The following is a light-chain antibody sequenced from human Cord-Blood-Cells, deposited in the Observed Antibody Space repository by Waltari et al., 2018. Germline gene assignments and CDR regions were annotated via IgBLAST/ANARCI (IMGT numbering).Light chain of an antibody. V-gene: IGLV3-19*01. CDR1: SLRSNY. CDR2: GKN. Sequence: SSELTQDPAVSVALGQTVRITCQGDSLRSNYASWYQQKPGQAPELVIYGKNNRPSGIPDRFSGSSSGNTASLTITGAQAEDEADYYCNSRDSSGNHVVFGGGTKLTVL. CDR3: NSRDSSGNHVV. J-gene: IGLJ2*01.